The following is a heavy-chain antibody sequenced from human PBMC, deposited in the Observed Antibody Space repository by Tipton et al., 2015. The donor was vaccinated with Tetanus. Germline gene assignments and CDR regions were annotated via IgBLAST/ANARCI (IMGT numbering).Heavy chain of an antibody. V-gene: IGHV3-53*01. Sequence: SLRLSCAASGLPVITNYMSWVRQAPGKGLEWVSTIYSGGTTFYADSVRGRFTSSRDHSQNTLYLQMNSLRDEDTAVYLCARNNWGADFDYWGREPGSPSPQ. CDR1: GLPVITNY. D-gene: IGHD1-1*01. CDR2: IYSGGTT. CDR3: ARNNWGADFDY. J-gene: IGHJ4*02.